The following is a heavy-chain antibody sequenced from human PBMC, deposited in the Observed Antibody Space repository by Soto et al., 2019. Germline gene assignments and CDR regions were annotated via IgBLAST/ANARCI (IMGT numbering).Heavy chain of an antibody. CDR2: IYESGKT. D-gene: IGHD3-16*02. J-gene: IGHJ4*02. Sequence: PSETLSLTCAVYGGSFSGYYWSWIRQSPGKGLEWIGHIYESGKTYSNPSLKSRVTISVDTSNSQFSLTLSSVTAADTAVYYCARGPNADKVDRWGQGMLVTVSS. V-gene: IGHV4-34*01. CDR3: ARGPNADKVDR. CDR1: GGSFSGYY.